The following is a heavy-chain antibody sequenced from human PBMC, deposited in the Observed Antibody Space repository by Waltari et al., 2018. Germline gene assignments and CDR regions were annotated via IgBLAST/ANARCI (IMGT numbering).Heavy chain of an antibody. CDR3: AREGRTMVRGAMGHAFDI. Sequence: QVQLVQSGAEVKKPGASVKVSCKASGYTFTSYYMHWVRQAPGQGLEWMGIINPSGGSTSYAQKFQGRVTMTRDTSTSTVYMELSSLRSEDTAVYYCAREGRTMVRGAMGHAFDIWGQGTMVTVSS. J-gene: IGHJ3*02. V-gene: IGHV1-46*01. CDR2: INPSGGST. D-gene: IGHD3-10*01. CDR1: GYTFTSYY.